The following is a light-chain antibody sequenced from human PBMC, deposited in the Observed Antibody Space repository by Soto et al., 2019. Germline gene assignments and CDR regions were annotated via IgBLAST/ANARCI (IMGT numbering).Light chain of an antibody. CDR3: QQYGRSPPVT. Sequence: EIVLTQSPDILSLSPGERATLSCRASESVSNNYLAWYQQKPGQARRRLIYGASSRATGIPDRFSGSGSGTDYPLTITRLGPEDFEVCFCQQYGRSPPVTFGPGTKVDI. V-gene: IGKV3-20*01. CDR2: GAS. CDR1: ESVSNNY. J-gene: IGKJ3*01.